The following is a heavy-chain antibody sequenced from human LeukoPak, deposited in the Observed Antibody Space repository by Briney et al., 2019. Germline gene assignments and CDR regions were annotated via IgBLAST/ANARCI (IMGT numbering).Heavy chain of an antibody. CDR1: GGSISSYH. V-gene: IGHV4-59*08. CDR2: IYYSGST. Sequence: ETLSLTCTVSGGSISSYHWSWIRQPPGKGLEWIGYIYYSGSTNYNPSLKSRVTISVDTSKNQFSLKLSSVTAADTAVYYCARHIVVVPAGIVLFDPWGQGTLVTVSS. CDR3: ARHIVVVPAGIVLFDP. D-gene: IGHD2-2*01. J-gene: IGHJ5*02.